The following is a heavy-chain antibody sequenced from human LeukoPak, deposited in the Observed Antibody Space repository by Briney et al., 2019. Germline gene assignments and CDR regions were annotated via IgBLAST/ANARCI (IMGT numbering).Heavy chain of an antibody. CDR2: ISSSGSTI. Sequence: GGSLRLSCAASGFTFNDYEMNWVRQAPGKGLEWVSYISSSGSTIYYADSVKGRFTISRDNAKNSLYLQMNSLRAEDTAVYYCAELGITMIGGVWGKGTTVTISS. V-gene: IGHV3-48*03. CDR1: GFTFNDYE. D-gene: IGHD3-10*02. J-gene: IGHJ6*04. CDR3: AELGITMIGGV.